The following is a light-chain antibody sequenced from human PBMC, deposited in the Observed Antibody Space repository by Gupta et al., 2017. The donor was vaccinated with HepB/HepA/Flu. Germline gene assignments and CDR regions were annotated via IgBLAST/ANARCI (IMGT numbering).Light chain of an antibody. Sequence: DIQMTQSPSFLSASIGDRVSFTCQASQGISHFLTWYQQKPGKAPRVIIYDASTLQTGVPLRFSGSGSGTHFTFTITSLQPEDVATYYCQQYETFPVTFGGGTRVDIK. CDR3: QQYETFPVT. CDR1: QGISHF. CDR2: DAS. V-gene: IGKV1-33*01. J-gene: IGKJ4*01.